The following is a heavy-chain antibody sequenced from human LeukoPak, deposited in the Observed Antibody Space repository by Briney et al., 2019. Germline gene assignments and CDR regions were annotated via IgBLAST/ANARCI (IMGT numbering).Heavy chain of an antibody. CDR2: ISHSGSI. Sequence: SETLSLTCGVFGGSFSGSYWSWIRQPPGKGVEWIGEISHSGSISYNSSIKSRVTISVDTSKNQFSLRLRSVTAADTAVYYCARADCSSTSCAGVWGQGTTVTVSS. CDR1: GGSFSGSY. V-gene: IGHV4-34*01. CDR3: ARADCSSTSCAGV. D-gene: IGHD2-2*01. J-gene: IGHJ6*02.